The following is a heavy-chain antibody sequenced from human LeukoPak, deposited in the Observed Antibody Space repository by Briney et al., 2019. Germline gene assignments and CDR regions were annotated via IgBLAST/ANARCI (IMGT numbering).Heavy chain of an antibody. D-gene: IGHD2-8*01. CDR2: IQYDGSTK. CDR3: AKVPRMAYYYYMDV. J-gene: IGHJ6*03. V-gene: IGHV3-30*02. CDR1: GFNFRSYV. Sequence: GGSLRLSCAASGFNFRSYVMHWVRHTPGKGLEWVAFIQYDGSTKVYADSVKGRVTISRDNSKNTVHVQMNSLKAEDTAVYYCAKVPRMAYYYYMDVWGKGTTVTVSS.